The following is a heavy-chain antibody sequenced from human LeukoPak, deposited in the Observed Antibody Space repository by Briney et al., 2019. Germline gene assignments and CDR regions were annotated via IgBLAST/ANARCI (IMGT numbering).Heavy chain of an antibody. J-gene: IGHJ4*02. D-gene: IGHD6-19*01. CDR3: ARDLGSGWYRY. CDR1: GFTFSSHW. V-gene: IGHV3-7*01. Sequence: GGSLRLSCAASGFTFSSHWMSWVRQAPGKGLEWVANIKQDGSEKYYVDSVKGLFTISRDNAKNSLYLQMNSVRAEDTGVYYCARDLGSGWYRYWGQGTLVTVSS. CDR2: IKQDGSEK.